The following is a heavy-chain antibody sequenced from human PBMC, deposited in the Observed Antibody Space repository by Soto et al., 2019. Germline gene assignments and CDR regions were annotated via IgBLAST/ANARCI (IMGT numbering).Heavy chain of an antibody. J-gene: IGHJ4*02. CDR2: ISAYNGNT. D-gene: IGHD3-22*01. Sequence: VKASSEDPRDTYNSRSLCWARHAKKKGLEWMGWISAYNGNTNYAQKLQGRVTMTTDTSTSTAYMELRSLRSDDTAVYYCARGVAYYYDSSGYRHRDYWGQGTLVTVSS. CDR1: RDTYNSRS. CDR3: ARGVAYYYDSSGYRHRDY. V-gene: IGHV1-18*01.